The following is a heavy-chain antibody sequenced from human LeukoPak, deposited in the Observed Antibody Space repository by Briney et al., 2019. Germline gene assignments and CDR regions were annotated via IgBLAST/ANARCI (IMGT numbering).Heavy chain of an antibody. CDR1: GYTFTGYY. D-gene: IGHD6-19*01. CDR2: VNPNSGDT. Sequence: GASVKVSCKSSGYTFTGYYLHWVRQPPGQGLEWMGCVNPNSGDTNYAQKFQGSVTMNRDTSISTVYMELSRLRSDDTDVYYCARDVSVAGTHYFDYWGQGTLVTVSS. CDR3: ARDVSVAGTHYFDY. J-gene: IGHJ4*02. V-gene: IGHV1-2*02.